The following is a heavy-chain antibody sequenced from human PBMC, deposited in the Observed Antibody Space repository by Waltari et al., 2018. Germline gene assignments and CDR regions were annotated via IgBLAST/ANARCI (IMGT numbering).Heavy chain of an antibody. D-gene: IGHD6-19*01. Sequence: EVQLLESGGGLVQPGESLRLSCAASGFTFSTYAMNWVRQAPGKGLELVSTVDNSGGRTFYAASVQCRFTISRDNLRNTVYLQMNSLRAEDTALYYCTKDRQSIQFEYWGQGILVTVS. CDR1: GFTFSTYA. V-gene: IGHV3-23*01. CDR3: TKDRQSIQFEY. J-gene: IGHJ4*02. CDR2: VDNSGGRT.